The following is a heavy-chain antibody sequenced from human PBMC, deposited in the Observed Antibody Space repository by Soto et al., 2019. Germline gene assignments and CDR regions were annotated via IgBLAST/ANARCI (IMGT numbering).Heavy chain of an antibody. CDR1: GGSFSYYY. CDR3: RYTSGDSSFDS. J-gene: IGHJ4*02. CDR2: INYSGTT. V-gene: IGHV4-34*01. Sequence: SETLSLTCARYGGSFSYYYWTWIRQPPGKGLEWIGEINYSGTTNYNPSLKSRVAMSVDTSRNQFSLKLSSVTAADTAVYYCRYTSGDSSFDSWGQGTLVTVSS. D-gene: IGHD6-19*01.